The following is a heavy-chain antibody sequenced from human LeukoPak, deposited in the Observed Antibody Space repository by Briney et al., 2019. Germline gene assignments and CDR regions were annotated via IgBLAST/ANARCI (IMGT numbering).Heavy chain of an antibody. CDR1: GYTFTSYG. J-gene: IGHJ6*02. Sequence: ASVKVSCKASGYTFTSYGISWVRQAPGQGLEWMGIINPSGGSTSYAQKFQGRVTMTRDTSTSTVYMELSSLRSEDTAVYYCARDQEQLAPRDGMDVWGQGTTVTVSS. CDR3: ARDQEQLAPRDGMDV. V-gene: IGHV1-46*01. CDR2: INPSGGST. D-gene: IGHD6-6*01.